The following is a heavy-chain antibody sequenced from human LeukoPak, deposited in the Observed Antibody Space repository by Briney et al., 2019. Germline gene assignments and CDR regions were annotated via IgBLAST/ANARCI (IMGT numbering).Heavy chain of an antibody. Sequence: GGSLRLSCAASGFTFSSYEMNWVRQAPGKGLEWVSYISSSGSTIYYADSVKGRFTISRDNAKNSLYLQMYSLRAEDTAVYYCAAKDIVVVPAPFYYYGMDVWGQGTTVTVSS. D-gene: IGHD2-2*01. CDR2: ISSSGSTI. J-gene: IGHJ6*02. CDR1: GFTFSSYE. V-gene: IGHV3-48*03. CDR3: AAKDIVVVPAPFYYYGMDV.